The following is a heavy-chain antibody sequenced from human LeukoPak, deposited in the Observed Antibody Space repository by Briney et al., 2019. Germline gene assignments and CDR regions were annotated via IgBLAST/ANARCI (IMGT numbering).Heavy chain of an antibody. D-gene: IGHD6-13*01. V-gene: IGHV3-30*18. CDR3: AKDRSGSWSFDY. Sequence: GKSLRLSCAASGFTFSSYGMHWVRQAPGKGLEWVAVISYNGNNKEYADSVKGRFTISRDNSKNTLYLQMNSLRAEDTAVYYCAKDRSGSWSFDYWGLGTLVTVSS. J-gene: IGHJ4*02. CDR1: GFTFSSYG. CDR2: ISYNGNNK.